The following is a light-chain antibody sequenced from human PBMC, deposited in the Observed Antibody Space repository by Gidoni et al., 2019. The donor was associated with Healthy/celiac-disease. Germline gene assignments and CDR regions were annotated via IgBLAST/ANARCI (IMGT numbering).Light chain of an antibody. CDR3: QQRSNWPPALT. CDR2: DAS. V-gene: IGKV3-11*01. Sequence: PGERATLSCRASQSVSSYLAWYQQKPGQAPRLLIYDASNRATGIPARFSGSGSGTDFTLTISSLEPEDFAVYYCQQRSNWPPALTFGGGTKVEIK. J-gene: IGKJ4*01. CDR1: QSVSSY.